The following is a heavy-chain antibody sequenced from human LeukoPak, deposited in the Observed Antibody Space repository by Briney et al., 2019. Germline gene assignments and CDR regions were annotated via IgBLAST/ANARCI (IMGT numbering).Heavy chain of an antibody. Sequence: GGSLRLSCAASGFTFSSYAMSWVRQAPGKGLEWVSGISGSGGSTYYADSVKGRFTISRDNSKNTLYLQMNSLRAEDTAAYYCAKEGYGSSWNADFDYWGQGTLVTVSS. J-gene: IGHJ4*02. D-gene: IGHD6-13*01. V-gene: IGHV3-23*01. CDR1: GFTFSSYA. CDR3: AKEGYGSSWNADFDY. CDR2: ISGSGGST.